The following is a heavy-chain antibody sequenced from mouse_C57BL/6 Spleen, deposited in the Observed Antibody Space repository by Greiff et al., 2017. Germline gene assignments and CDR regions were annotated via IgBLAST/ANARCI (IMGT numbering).Heavy chain of an antibody. Sequence: VQLQQPGAELVKPGASVKLSCKASGYTFTSYWMHWVKQRPGQGLEWIGMIHPNSGSTNYNEKFKSKATLTVDKSSSTAYMQLSSLTSEDSAVYYCARGGDSNYPAWFAYWGQGTLVTVSA. CDR3: ARGGDSNYPAWFAY. V-gene: IGHV1-64*01. CDR1: GYTFTSYW. J-gene: IGHJ3*01. D-gene: IGHD2-5*01. CDR2: IHPNSGST.